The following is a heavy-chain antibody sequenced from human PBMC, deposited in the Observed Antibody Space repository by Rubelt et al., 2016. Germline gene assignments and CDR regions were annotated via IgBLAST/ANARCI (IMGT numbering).Heavy chain of an antibody. D-gene: IGHD3-22*01. Sequence: QVQLQESGPGLVKPSETLSLTCTVSGGSISSYYWSWIRQPPGKGLEWIGYIYYSGSTYYNPSLKRRVTISVDTSKNQFSLKLSSVTAADTAVYYCASYDSSGYYYAGFDYWGQGTLVTVSS. J-gene: IGHJ4*02. CDR1: GGSISSYY. CDR2: IYYSGST. V-gene: IGHV4-59*08. CDR3: ASYDSSGYYYAGFDY.